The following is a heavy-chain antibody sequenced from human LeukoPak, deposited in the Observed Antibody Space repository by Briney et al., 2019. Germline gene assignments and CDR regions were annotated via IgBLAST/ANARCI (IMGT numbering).Heavy chain of an antibody. Sequence: SETLSLTCAVSGGSISSGGYSWNWIRQPPGKGLEWIGYIYHSGSTYYNPSLKSRVTISVDRSKNQFSLKLSSVTAADTAVYYCARGAYGDYTLDAFDIWGQGTMVTVSS. CDR2: IYHSGST. CDR1: GGSISSGGYS. D-gene: IGHD4-17*01. J-gene: IGHJ3*02. V-gene: IGHV4-30-2*01. CDR3: ARGAYGDYTLDAFDI.